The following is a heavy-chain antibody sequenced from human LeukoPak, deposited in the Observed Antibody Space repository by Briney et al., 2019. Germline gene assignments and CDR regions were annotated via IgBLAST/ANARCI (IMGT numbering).Heavy chain of an antibody. V-gene: IGHV3-11*04. CDR2: IGSTI. J-gene: IGHJ4*02. Sequence: GGSLRLSCVASGFSFSDYYMSWIRQAPGKGLEWVSYIGSTIYYADSVKGRFTISRDNAKNSLYLQMNSLRAEDTAVYYCARDGSGWFDYWGQGTLVTVSS. CDR3: ARDGSGWFDY. CDR1: GFSFSDYY. D-gene: IGHD6-19*01.